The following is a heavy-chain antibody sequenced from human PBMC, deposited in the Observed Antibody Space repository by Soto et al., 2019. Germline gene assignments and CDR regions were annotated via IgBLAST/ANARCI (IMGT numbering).Heavy chain of an antibody. V-gene: IGHV4-30-4*01. Sequence: PSETLSLTCTVSGGSISGGDYYWTWIRQPPGKGLEWIGYIYYSGSTYYSPSLESRVTISLDTSKNQFSLKLSSVTAADTAVYYCARAQGSGFLVSWGQGTLVTVSS. CDR1: GGSISGGDYY. D-gene: IGHD3-10*01. CDR2: IYYSGST. J-gene: IGHJ4*02. CDR3: ARAQGSGFLVS.